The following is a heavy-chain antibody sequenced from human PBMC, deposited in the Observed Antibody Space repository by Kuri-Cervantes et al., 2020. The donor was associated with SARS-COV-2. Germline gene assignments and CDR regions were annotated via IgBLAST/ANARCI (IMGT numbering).Heavy chain of an antibody. D-gene: IGHD3-16*01. CDR3: AKVFGGAVYDY. CDR2: IYSGGST. Sequence: GGSLRLSCAASGFTVSSNYMSWVRQAPGKGLEWVSVIYSGGSTYYADSVKGRFTISRDNSKNTLYLQMNSLRAEDTAVYYCAKVFGGAVYDYWGQGTLVTVSS. CDR1: GFTVSSNY. J-gene: IGHJ4*02. V-gene: IGHV3-53*01.